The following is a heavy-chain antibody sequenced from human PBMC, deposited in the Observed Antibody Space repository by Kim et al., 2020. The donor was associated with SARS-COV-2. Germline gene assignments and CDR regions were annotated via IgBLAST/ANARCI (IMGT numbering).Heavy chain of an antibody. V-gene: IGHV3-15*01. CDR1: GFIFSDAW. Sequence: GGSLRLSCTASGFIFSDAWMTWVRQGPGKGLEWVGRIKSKRGGGTTDYAASVKGRFTISRDESQNTVYLQMNSLNTEDTAMYFCAKVKDMSSGSLEYWGQGTHVTVSS. CDR3: AKVKDMSSGSLEY. CDR2: IKSKRGGGTT. D-gene: IGHD2-15*01. J-gene: IGHJ4*02.